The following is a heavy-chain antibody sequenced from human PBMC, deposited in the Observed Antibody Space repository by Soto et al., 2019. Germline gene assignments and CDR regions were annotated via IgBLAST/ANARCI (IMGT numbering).Heavy chain of an antibody. CDR1: GFTFSDYS. Sequence: EVQLVESGGGLVKPGGSPRLSCAASGFTFSDYSMLWVRQAPGKGLEWLAFIGNSNNSTFYADSVRGRFTISRDNPKNSVYLQMKSLREEDTAVYFCAREEGYCNGGPCYRGAFDFWGQGTIVTVSS. D-gene: IGHD2-15*01. CDR2: IGNSNNST. J-gene: IGHJ3*01. CDR3: AREEGYCNGGPCYRGAFDF. V-gene: IGHV3-21*02.